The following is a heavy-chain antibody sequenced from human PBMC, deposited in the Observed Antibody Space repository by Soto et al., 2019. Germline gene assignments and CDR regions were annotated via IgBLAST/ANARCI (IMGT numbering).Heavy chain of an antibody. CDR3: ARSGGRGRLGPELDY. CDR2: TYYRSKWYN. Sequence: SQTLSLTCAISGDRVSSNSAAWNWIRQSPSRGLEWLGRTYYRSKWYNDYAVSVKSRITINPDTSKNQFSLQLNSVTPEDTAVYYCARSGGRGRLGPELDYWGQGTLVTVAA. D-gene: IGHD2-15*01. CDR1: GDRVSSNSAA. J-gene: IGHJ4*02. V-gene: IGHV6-1*01.